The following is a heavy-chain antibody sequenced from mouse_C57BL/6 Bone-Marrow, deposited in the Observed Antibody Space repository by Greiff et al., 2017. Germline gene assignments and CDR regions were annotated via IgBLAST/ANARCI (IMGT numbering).Heavy chain of an antibody. CDR1: GFTFSDYG. J-gene: IGHJ4*01. CDR2: ISSGSSTI. CDR3: AGGNYGREMDY. Sequence: EVHLVESGGGLVKPGGSLKLSCAASGFTFSDYGMHWVRQAPEKGLAWVAYISSGSSTIYYADTVKGRFTISRDNAKNTLFLQMTSLRSEDTAMYYCAGGNYGREMDYWGQGTSVTVSS. D-gene: IGHD2-1*01. V-gene: IGHV5-17*01.